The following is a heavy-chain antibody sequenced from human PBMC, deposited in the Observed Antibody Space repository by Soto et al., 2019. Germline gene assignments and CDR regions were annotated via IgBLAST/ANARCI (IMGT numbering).Heavy chain of an antibody. J-gene: IGHJ4*02. Sequence: QVQLVQSGAEVRKPGSAVRVSCKASGDTFNFYTINWVRQAPGLGLEWMGRVNPILTMSNYARKFEGRVTITADKSTTTAYMELRSLRSDDTAIYYSATSYGSGYRAFDYWGQGALVTVSS. CDR1: GDTFNFYT. CDR2: VNPILTMS. V-gene: IGHV1-69*02. D-gene: IGHD3-10*01. CDR3: ATSYGSGYRAFDY.